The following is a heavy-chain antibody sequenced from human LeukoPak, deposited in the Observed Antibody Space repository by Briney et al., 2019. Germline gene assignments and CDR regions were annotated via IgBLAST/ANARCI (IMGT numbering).Heavy chain of an antibody. D-gene: IGHD4-11*01. Sequence: SETLSLTCTVSGGSISSYYWSWIRQPPGKALEWIGYIYYSGTTNYNPSLKSRVTISVDTSKNQFSLKLSSVTAADTAVYYCATYFTVTEYYFDYWGQGTLVTVSS. CDR3: ATYFTVTEYYFDY. CDR2: IYYSGTT. CDR1: GGSISSYY. J-gene: IGHJ4*02. V-gene: IGHV4-59*12.